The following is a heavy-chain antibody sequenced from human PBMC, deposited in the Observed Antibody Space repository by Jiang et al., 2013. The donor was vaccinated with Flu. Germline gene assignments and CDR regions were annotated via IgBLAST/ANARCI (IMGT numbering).Heavy chain of an antibody. V-gene: IGHV4-39*01. Sequence: LKSRVTISVDTSKNQFSLKLSSVTAADTAVYYCARPSRLRLGESNYGMDVWGQGTTVTVSS. CDR3: ARPSRLRLGESNYGMDV. D-gene: IGHD3-16*01. J-gene: IGHJ6*02.